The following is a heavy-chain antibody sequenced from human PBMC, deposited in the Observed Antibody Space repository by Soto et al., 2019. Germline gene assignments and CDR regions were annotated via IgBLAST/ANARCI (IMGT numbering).Heavy chain of an antibody. D-gene: IGHD2-2*01. V-gene: IGHV3-23*01. CDR2: LSDTGSST. CDR1: GFTFSDYG. Sequence: EVQLLESGGGLVQPGGSLRLSCAASGFTFSDYGMNWVRQAPGKGLEWVSTLSDTGSSTYYADSVKGRFTVSRDNSKDTLYLQMSSLRAEDTAVYYCAKGSSLGSTYCSSTSCYAMGRTIDYWGQGTLVTVSS. J-gene: IGHJ4*02. CDR3: AKGSSLGSTYCSSTSCYAMGRTIDY.